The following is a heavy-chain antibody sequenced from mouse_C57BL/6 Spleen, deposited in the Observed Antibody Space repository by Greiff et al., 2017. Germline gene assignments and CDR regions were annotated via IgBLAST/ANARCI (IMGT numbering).Heavy chain of an antibody. J-gene: IGHJ2*01. Sequence: VQLQQSGAELVRPGASVKLSCTASGFNIKDDYMHWVKQRPEQGLEWIGWIDPENGDTEYASKFQGKATITADTSSNTAYLQLSSLTSEDTAVYYCTTYGLFDYGGQGTTLTVSS. CDR2: IDPENGDT. CDR1: GFNIKDDY. CDR3: TTYGLFDY. D-gene: IGHD1-1*02. V-gene: IGHV14-4*01.